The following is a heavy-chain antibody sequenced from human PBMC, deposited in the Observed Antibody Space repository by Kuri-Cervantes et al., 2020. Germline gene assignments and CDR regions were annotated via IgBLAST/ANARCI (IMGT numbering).Heavy chain of an antibody. CDR2: INQDGSDK. V-gene: IGHV3-7*01. CDR1: TFSFSTSW. D-gene: IGHD3-3*01. J-gene: IGHJ6*03. CDR3: AGITIFGVVTTYYYMDV. Sequence: GGSLRLSCEASTFSFSTSWMTWARQAPGKGLEWVAHINQDGSDKSYVDAVKGRFTISRDNAKSSSYLQMNNLRAEDTAVYYCAGITIFGVVTTYYYMDVWGKGTTVTVSS.